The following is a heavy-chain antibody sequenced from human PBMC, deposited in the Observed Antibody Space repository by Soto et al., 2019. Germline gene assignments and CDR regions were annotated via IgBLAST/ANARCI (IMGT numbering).Heavy chain of an antibody. CDR1: GFTFSSYA. CDR3: AKDPMPVVVVVAATPLFDS. D-gene: IGHD2-15*01. V-gene: IGHV3-23*01. Sequence: EVQLLESGGGLVQPGGSLRLSCAASGFTFSSYAMSWVLQAPGKGLEWVSAISGSGGSTYYADAVKGRCTLSRDNYKNTLYLQVISLRAEDTAVYYCAKDPMPVVVVVAATPLFDSWGQGTLVTVSS. CDR2: ISGSGGST. J-gene: IGHJ4*02.